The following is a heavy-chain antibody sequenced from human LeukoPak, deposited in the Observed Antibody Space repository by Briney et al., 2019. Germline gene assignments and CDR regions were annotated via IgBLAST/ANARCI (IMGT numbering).Heavy chain of an antibody. Sequence: SETLSLTCAVYGGSFSGYYWSWIRQPPGKGLEWIGEINHSGSTNYNPSLKSRVTISVDTSKNQFSLKLSSVTAADTAVYYCARVFYGNRYSYGIRWFDPWGQGTLVTVSS. V-gene: IGHV4-34*01. J-gene: IGHJ5*02. CDR1: GGSFSGYY. CDR2: INHSGST. D-gene: IGHD5-18*01. CDR3: ARVFYGNRYSYGIRWFDP.